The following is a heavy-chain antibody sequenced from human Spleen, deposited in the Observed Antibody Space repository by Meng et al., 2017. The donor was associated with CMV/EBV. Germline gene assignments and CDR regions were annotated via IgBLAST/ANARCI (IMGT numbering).Heavy chain of an antibody. D-gene: IGHD2-2*02. CDR1: GFDVITNY. J-gene: IGHJ4*02. V-gene: IGHV3-66*02. CDR3: AREPIGLCTHTNCYTLAH. Sequence: ESLKISCAASGFDVITNYMSWVRQAPGKGLEWVSVISAGGSTYYADSVKGRFTISRDNSKNALYLQMSSLRAEDTAVYYCAREPIGLCTHTNCYTLAHWGPGTLVTVSS. CDR2: ISAGGST.